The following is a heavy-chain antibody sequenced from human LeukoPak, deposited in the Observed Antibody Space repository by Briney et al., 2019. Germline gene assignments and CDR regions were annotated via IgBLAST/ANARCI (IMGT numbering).Heavy chain of an antibody. CDR2: IYYSGST. CDR1: GGSISSSSYY. CDR3: ARYRKDTARYFDY. J-gene: IGHJ4*02. Sequence: PSETLSLTCTVSGGSISSSSYYWGWIRQPPGKGLEWIGSIYYSGSTYYNPSLKSRVTISVDTSKNQFSLKLSSVTAADTAVYYCARYRKDTARYFDYWGQGTLVTVSS. D-gene: IGHD5-18*01. V-gene: IGHV4-39*07.